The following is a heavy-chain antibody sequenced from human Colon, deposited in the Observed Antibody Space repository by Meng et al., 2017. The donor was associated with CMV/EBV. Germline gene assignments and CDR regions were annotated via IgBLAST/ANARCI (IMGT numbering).Heavy chain of an antibody. CDR3: ATTVLVPASNIDF. CDR1: CFTFSTAW. J-gene: IGHJ4*02. Sequence: SCFTFSTAWMSCLRQAPAKWLEWVGRINREKDGRTIEYAATVKARFIISKDDSNNTLYLQMNSLRTEDTAVYYCATTVLVPASNIDFWGQGTLVTVSS. D-gene: IGHD2-8*02. V-gene: IGHV3-15*07. CDR2: INREKDGRTI.